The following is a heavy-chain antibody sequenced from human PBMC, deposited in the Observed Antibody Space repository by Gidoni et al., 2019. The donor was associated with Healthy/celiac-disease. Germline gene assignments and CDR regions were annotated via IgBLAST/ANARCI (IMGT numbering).Heavy chain of an antibody. J-gene: IGHJ4*02. CDR1: GNTFTSYA. D-gene: IGHD3-22*01. CDR2: INNNTGTP. V-gene: IGHV7-4-1*02. Sequence: QVQLVQSGSELKKPGASVKVSCKASGNTFTSYAMNWVRQAPGQGLEWMGWINNNTGTPTYAQGFTGRFVFSLDTSVSTAYLQISSLKAEDTAVYYCARGVEGRYYYDSSGWFDYWGQGTLVTVSS. CDR3: ARGVEGRYYYDSSGWFDY.